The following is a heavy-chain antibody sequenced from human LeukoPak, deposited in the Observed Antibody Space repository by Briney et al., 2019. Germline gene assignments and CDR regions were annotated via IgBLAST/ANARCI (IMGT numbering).Heavy chain of an antibody. CDR1: GFTFHDYA. D-gene: IGHD3-22*01. Sequence: GRSLRLSCAASGFTFHDYAMHWVWHAPGKGLEWVSGIRWNSGGIAYADSVKGRFTISRDNAKNSLYLQMNSLRAEDTALYYCANGDDSSGYYYSWTYWGQGTLVTVSS. J-gene: IGHJ4*02. CDR3: ANGDDSSGYYYSWTY. CDR2: IRWNSGGI. V-gene: IGHV3-9*01.